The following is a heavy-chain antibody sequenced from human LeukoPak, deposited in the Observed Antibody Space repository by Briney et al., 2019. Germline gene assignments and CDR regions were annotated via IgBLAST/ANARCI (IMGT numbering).Heavy chain of an antibody. CDR3: ARTSKLSGSPIGDY. J-gene: IGHJ4*02. CDR1: GYTLTELS. Sequence: GASVKVSCKVSGYTLTELSMHWVRQAPGKGLEWMGGFDPEDGETIYAQKFQGRVTMTEDTSTSTAYMELRSLRSDDTAVYYCARTSKLSGSPIGDYWGQGTLVTVSS. CDR2: FDPEDGET. V-gene: IGHV1-24*01. D-gene: IGHD1-26*01.